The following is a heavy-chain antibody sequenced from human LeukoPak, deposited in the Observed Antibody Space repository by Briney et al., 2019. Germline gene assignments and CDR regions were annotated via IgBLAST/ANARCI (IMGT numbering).Heavy chain of an antibody. CDR3: ARADMSGYEPFDY. Sequence: ASVKVSCKASGYTFTGYYMHWVRQAPGQGLEWMGWINPNSGGTNYAQKFQGRVTMTRDTSISTAYMELSRPRSDDTAVYYCARADMSGYEPFDYWGQGTLVTVSS. CDR1: GYTFTGYY. J-gene: IGHJ4*02. D-gene: IGHD5-12*01. V-gene: IGHV1-2*02. CDR2: INPNSGGT.